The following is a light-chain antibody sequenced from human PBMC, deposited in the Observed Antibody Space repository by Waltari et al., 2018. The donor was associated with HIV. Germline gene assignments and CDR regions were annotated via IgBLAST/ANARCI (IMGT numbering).Light chain of an antibody. Sequence: DIQMTQSPSSLSASVGARVTITCRASQSISTYLTWYQQKPEKAPKLLVYAASSLHSGVPSRFSGIGSGTDFTLTISSLQPEDFATYYCQQTYSTYTFGQGTKLEI. V-gene: IGKV1-39*01. CDR1: QSISTY. CDR3: QQTYSTYT. J-gene: IGKJ2*01. CDR2: AAS.